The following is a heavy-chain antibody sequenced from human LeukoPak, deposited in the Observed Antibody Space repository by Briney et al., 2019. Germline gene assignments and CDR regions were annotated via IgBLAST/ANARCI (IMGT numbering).Heavy chain of an antibody. J-gene: IGHJ3*02. CDR2: IYHSGST. CDR3: ARDKTEAVAAPDAFDI. V-gene: IGHV4-4*02. Sequence: KPSGTLSLTCAVSGGSISSSNWWSWVRQPPGKGLEWIGEIYHSGSTNYNPSLKSRVTISVDKSKNQFSLKLSSVTAADTAVYYCARDKTEAVAAPDAFDIWGQGTMVAVSS. CDR1: GGSISSSNW. D-gene: IGHD6-19*01.